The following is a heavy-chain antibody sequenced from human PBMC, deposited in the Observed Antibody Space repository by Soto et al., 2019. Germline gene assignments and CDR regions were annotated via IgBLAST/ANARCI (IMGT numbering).Heavy chain of an antibody. CDR3: ATTTAVIVAQGPMDV. CDR2: VVPEDGET. J-gene: IGHJ6*02. D-gene: IGHD2-21*01. Sequence: EVQLVQSGAEVKKPGATAKISCKVSGFKFIDYYLYWVQQAPGKALEWMGRVVPEDGETVYSEKFQGRLTITADTSRDIAHMELSGLRSEDTAVYFCATTTAVIVAQGPMDVWGQGTTVIVSS. V-gene: IGHV1-69-2*01. CDR1: GFKFIDYY.